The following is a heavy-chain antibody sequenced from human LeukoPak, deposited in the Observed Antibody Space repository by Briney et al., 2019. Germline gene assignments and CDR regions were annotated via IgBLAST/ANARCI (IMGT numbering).Heavy chain of an antibody. CDR2: IYPDDSDS. CDR3: ARVGSVTIFGVVSYYFDD. Sequence: GESLKISCKASGYSFDYYWMAWVRQMPGKGLEWMGIIYPDDSDSTYSPSFQGQVTISVDKSINTAYLQWSSLKASNTAIYFYARVGSVTIFGVVSYYFDDWGQGTLVTVSS. J-gene: IGHJ4*02. V-gene: IGHV5-51*01. D-gene: IGHD3-3*01. CDR1: GYSFDYYW.